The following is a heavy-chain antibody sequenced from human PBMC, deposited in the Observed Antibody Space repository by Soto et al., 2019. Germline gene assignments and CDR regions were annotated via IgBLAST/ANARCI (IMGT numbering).Heavy chain of an antibody. Sequence: EVQLVETGGGLIQPGGSLRLSCAASGFTVSSNYMSWVRQAPGKGLEWVSVIYTGGSTYYADSVKGRFTISRDNSKNTLYLQMDRLRAEDTAVYYCSRAFLPVGETWFDPWGQGTLVTVSS. D-gene: IGHD1-26*01. CDR2: IYTGGST. CDR3: SRAFLPVGETWFDP. CDR1: GFTVSSNY. J-gene: IGHJ5*02. V-gene: IGHV3-53*02.